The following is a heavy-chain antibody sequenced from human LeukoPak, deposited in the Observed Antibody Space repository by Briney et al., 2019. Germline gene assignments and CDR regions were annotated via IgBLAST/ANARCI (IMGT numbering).Heavy chain of an antibody. CDR3: TRAPQPSEFTTVVTHPLDY. J-gene: IGHJ4*02. CDR1: GYTFTSYA. D-gene: IGHD4-23*01. V-gene: IGHV7-4-1*02. Sequence: ASVKVSCKASGYTFTSYAMNWVRQAPGQGLEWMGWINTSTGNPTYAQGFTGRFVFSLDTSVSTAYLQISSLKAEDTAVYYCTRAPQPSEFTTVVTHPLDYWGQGTLVTVSS. CDR2: INTSTGNP.